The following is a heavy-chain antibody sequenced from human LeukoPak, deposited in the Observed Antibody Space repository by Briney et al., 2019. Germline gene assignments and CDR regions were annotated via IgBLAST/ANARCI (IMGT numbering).Heavy chain of an antibody. CDR1: GFTFDDYG. CDR3: AREGLAAAGLDY. CDR2: INWNGGSI. V-gene: IGHV3-20*04. Sequence: GGSLRLSCGASGFTFDDYGMGWVRQAPGKGLEWVSGINWNGGSIGYADSVKGRFTISRDNAKNSLYLQVNSLRAEDTAVYFCAREGLAAAGLDYWGQGTLVTVSS. D-gene: IGHD6-13*01. J-gene: IGHJ4*02.